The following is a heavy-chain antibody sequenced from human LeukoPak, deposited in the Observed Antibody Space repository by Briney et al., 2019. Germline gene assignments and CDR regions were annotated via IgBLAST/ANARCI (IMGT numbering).Heavy chain of an antibody. CDR3: TTDAVVPAAMQGYYYYYGMDV. J-gene: IGHJ6*02. CDR1: GFTFSNTW. Sequence: KPGGSLRLPCAASGFTFSNTWTSWVRQAPGKGLEWVGRIKNKTEGGTTDYAAPVKGRFTISRDDSKNTLYLQMNSLKTEDTAVYYCTTDAVVPAAMQGYYYYYGMDVWGQGTTVAVSS. V-gene: IGHV3-15*01. CDR2: IKNKTEGGTT. D-gene: IGHD2-2*01.